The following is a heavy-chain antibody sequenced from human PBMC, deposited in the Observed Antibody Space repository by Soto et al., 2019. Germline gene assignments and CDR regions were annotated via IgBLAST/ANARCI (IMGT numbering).Heavy chain of an antibody. J-gene: IGHJ6*02. CDR1: GFTFSDYY. CDR2: ISSSGSTI. D-gene: IGHD4-17*01. V-gene: IGHV3-11*01. CDR3: ARDDDYGDLYYYYGMDV. Sequence: QVQLVESGGGLVKPGGSLRLSCAASGFTFSDYYMSWIHQAPGKGLEWVSYISSSGSTIYYADSVKGRFTISRDNAKNSLYLQMNSLRAEDTAVYYCARDDDYGDLYYYYGMDVWGQGTTVTVSS.